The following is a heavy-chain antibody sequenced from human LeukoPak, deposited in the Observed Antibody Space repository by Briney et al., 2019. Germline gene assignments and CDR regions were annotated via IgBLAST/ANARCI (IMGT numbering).Heavy chain of an antibody. J-gene: IGHJ4*02. CDR3: ATEISY. CDR1: GGSISSSSYY. CDR2: IYYNGST. Sequence: SETLSLTCTVSGGSISSSSYYWGWIRQPPGKGLEWIGSIYYNGSTYCNPSLKSRLTISVDTSKNQFSLNLRSVTAADTAVYYCATEISYWGQGTLVTVSS. V-gene: IGHV4-39*02.